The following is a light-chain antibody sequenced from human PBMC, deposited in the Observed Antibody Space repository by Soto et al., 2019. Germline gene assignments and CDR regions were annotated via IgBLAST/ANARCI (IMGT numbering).Light chain of an antibody. CDR2: GNT. Sequence: QSALTQTPSVSGAPGQRVTISCTGTDSSIGAGYDVHWYQQLPGRAPKLLIFGNTNRPSGVPDRFSGSKSGTSASLAITGLQPEGEGDYYCQSFDNSLSGFYVFGSGTKLTVL. V-gene: IGLV1-40*01. J-gene: IGLJ3*02. CDR3: QSFDNSLSGFYV. CDR1: DSSIGAGYD.